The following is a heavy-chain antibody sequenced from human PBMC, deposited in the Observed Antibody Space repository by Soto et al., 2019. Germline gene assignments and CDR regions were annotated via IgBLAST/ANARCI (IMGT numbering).Heavy chain of an antibody. Sequence: ASVKVSCKASGYTYTRYDINWVRQANGQGLEWMGWMNPNNGNTNYAQKLQGRVTMTTDTSTSTAYMELRSLRSDDTAVYYCARARNYYGSGSYYPDAFDIWGQGTMVTVSS. CDR3: ARARNYYGSGSYYPDAFDI. V-gene: IGHV1-18*01. CDR2: MNPNNGNT. D-gene: IGHD3-10*01. J-gene: IGHJ3*02. CDR1: GYTYTRYD.